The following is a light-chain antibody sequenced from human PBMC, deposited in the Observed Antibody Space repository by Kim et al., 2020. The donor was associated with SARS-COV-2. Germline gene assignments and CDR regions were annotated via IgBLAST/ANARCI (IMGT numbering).Light chain of an antibody. V-gene: IGKV1-39*01. Sequence: DIQMTQSPSSLSASVGDILTITCRASQSISDYLNWYRQKPGKAPELLIYAASSLQSGVPSRFSGSGSGTDFTLTISSLQPEDFATYYCQQSYSTPRTFGQGTKLEI. CDR1: QSISDY. CDR3: QQSYSTPRT. J-gene: IGKJ2*02. CDR2: AAS.